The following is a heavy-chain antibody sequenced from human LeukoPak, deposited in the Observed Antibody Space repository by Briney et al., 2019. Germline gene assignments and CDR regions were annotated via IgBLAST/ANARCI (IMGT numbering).Heavy chain of an antibody. Sequence: GGSLRLSCAASGFTFSGSAMHWVRQASGKGLEWVGRIRSKANSYATAYAASVKGRLTISRDDSKNTAYLQMNSLKTEDTAVYYCTSPDIVVVPAAMSRPYYYGMDVWGQGTTVTVSS. V-gene: IGHV3-73*01. CDR1: GFTFSGSA. D-gene: IGHD2-2*01. CDR3: TSPDIVVVPAAMSRPYYYGMDV. CDR2: IRSKANSYAT. J-gene: IGHJ6*02.